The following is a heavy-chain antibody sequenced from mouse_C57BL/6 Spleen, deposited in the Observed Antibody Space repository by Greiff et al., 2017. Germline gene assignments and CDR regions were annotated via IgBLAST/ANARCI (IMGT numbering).Heavy chain of an antibody. V-gene: IGHV1-15*01. D-gene: IGHD1-1*01. J-gene: IGHJ3*01. CDR2: IDPETGGT. CDR1: GYTFTDYE. Sequence: QVQLQQSGAELVRPGASVTLSCKASGYTFTDYEMHWVKQTPVHGLEWIGAIDPETGGTAYNQKFKGKAILTADKSSSTAYMELRSLTSEDSAVYYCTRWGANYGSSYFAYWGQGTLVTVSA. CDR3: TRWGANYGSSYFAY.